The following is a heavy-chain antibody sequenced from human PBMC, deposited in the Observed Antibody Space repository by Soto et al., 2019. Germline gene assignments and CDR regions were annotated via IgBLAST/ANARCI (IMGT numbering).Heavy chain of an antibody. V-gene: IGHV1-8*01. J-gene: IGHJ4*02. CDR2: MNPNSGNT. CDR1: GYTFTSYD. Sequence: QVQLVQSGAEVKKPGASVKVSCKASGYTFTSYDINWVRQATGQGLEWMGWMNPNSGNTGYAQKFQGRVTMTRNTSISTAYMELSSLRYEGTAGYYCASVSQWLEYYFDYWGQGTLVTVSS. CDR3: ASVSQWLEYYFDY. D-gene: IGHD6-19*01.